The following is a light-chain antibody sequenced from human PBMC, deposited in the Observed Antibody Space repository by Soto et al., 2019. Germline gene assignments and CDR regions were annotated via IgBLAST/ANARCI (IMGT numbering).Light chain of an antibody. V-gene: IGKV3-15*01. CDR2: DAS. CDR1: QSVSGK. J-gene: IGKJ4*01. Sequence: GRTKSPATLSVSPGERGTLSCRASQSVSGKLVWYQQRPGQAPRLLIYDASTRATGIPARFSGSGSGTDFTLTISSLQSEDFATYYCPQLNSYPLTFGGGTNV. CDR3: PQLNSYPLT.